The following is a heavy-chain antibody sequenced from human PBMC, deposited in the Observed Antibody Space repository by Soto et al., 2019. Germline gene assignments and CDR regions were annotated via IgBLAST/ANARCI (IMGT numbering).Heavy chain of an antibody. V-gene: IGHV4-31*03. D-gene: IGHD3-3*01. J-gene: IGHJ5*02. CDR3: AREWLLYWFDP. CDR1: GGSISSGGYY. CDR2: IYYSGST. Sequence: SETLSLTCTVSGGSISSGGYYWSWIRQHPGKGLEWIGYIYYSGSTYYNPSLKSRVTISVDTSKNQFSLKLSSVTAADTAVYYCAREWLLYWFDPWGQGTLVTVSS.